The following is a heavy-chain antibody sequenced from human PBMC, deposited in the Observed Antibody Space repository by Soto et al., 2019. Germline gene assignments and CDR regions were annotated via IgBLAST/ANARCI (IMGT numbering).Heavy chain of an antibody. CDR3: ARDRPYGGNSVDWFDP. Sequence: ASVKVSCKASGGTFSSYAISWVRQAPGQGLEWMGGIIPIFGTANYAQKFQGRVTITADESTSTAYMELSSLRSEDTAVYYCARDRPYGGNSVDWFDPWGQGTLVTVS. CDR2: IIPIFGTA. J-gene: IGHJ5*02. CDR1: GGTFSSYA. D-gene: IGHD2-21*02. V-gene: IGHV1-69*13.